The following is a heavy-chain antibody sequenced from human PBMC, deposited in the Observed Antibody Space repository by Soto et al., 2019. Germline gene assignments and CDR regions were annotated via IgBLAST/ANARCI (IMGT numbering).Heavy chain of an antibody. CDR3: ATCSGGSCYHDAFDI. V-gene: IGHV3-13*01. CDR1: GFTFSSYD. D-gene: IGHD2-15*01. CDR2: IGTAGDT. J-gene: IGHJ3*02. Sequence: HPGGSLRLSCAASGFTFSSYDMHWVRQATGKGLEWVSAIGTAGDTYYPGSVKGRFTISRENAKNSLYLQMNSLRAEDTAVYYCATCSGGSCYHDAFDIWGQGTMVTVSS.